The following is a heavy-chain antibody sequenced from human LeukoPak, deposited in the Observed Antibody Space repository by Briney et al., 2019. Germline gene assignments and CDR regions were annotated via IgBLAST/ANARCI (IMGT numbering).Heavy chain of an antibody. Sequence: PGGSLRLSCAASGFTFSSFTMNWVRQAPGKGLEWVSSISSSTTYIYYADSVKGRFTISRDNAKNSLYLQMNSLRAEDTAVYYCVRGDKSSGWYFFDYWGQGTLVTVSS. V-gene: IGHV3-21*01. CDR1: GFTFSSFT. CDR2: ISSSTTYI. J-gene: IGHJ4*02. D-gene: IGHD6-19*01. CDR3: VRGDKSSGWYFFDY.